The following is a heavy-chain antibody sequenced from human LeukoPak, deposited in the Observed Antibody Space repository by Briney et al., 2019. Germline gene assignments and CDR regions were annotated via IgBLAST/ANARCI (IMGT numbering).Heavy chain of an antibody. CDR3: ARQKVEWELLPWSAFDI. Sequence: ASVKVSCKASGYTFTSYYMHWVRQAPGQGLEWMGIINPSGGSTTYAEKFQGRGTMTRHTSTSTVYMDLSSLRSEDTAVYYCARQKVEWELLPWSAFDIWGQGTMVTVSS. V-gene: IGHV1-46*01. D-gene: IGHD1-26*01. CDR1: GYTFTSYY. J-gene: IGHJ3*02. CDR2: INPSGGST.